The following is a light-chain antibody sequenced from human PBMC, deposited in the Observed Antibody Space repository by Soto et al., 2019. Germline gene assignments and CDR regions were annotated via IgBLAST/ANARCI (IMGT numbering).Light chain of an antibody. J-gene: IGLJ3*02. CDR3: LSYTITSILV. CDR1: NSDIGAYNY. V-gene: IGLV2-14*01. Sequence: LTYPASVSGSPGQSITLSCTGTNSDIGAYNYVSWFQQHPAKAPKLIIFEVSNRPSGVSHRFSGSKSGNTASLTISGLQTEDEADYYCLSYTITSILVFGGGTKVTVL. CDR2: EVS.